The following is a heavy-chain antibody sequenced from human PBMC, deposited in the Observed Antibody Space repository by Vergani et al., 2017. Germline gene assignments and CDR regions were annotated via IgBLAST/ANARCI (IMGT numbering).Heavy chain of an antibody. Sequence: EVQLLESGGDLVQPGGSLRLSCAASGFTFIMHALRWVRQATGKGLEWVSTVSASDRRTHYADSVKGRFTISRDNSKNTLFLHMNSLRPEDTAVYYYAKVGRSEVAGTFGAFDIWGQGTMVTVSS. D-gene: IGHD6-19*01. J-gene: IGHJ3*02. V-gene: IGHV3-23*01. CDR1: GFTFIMHA. CDR3: AKVGRSEVAGTFGAFDI. CDR2: VSASDRRT.